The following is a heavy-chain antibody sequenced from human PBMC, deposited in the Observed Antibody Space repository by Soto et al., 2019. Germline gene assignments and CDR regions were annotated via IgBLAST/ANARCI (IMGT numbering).Heavy chain of an antibody. Sequence: QVQLQESGPGLVKPSQTLSLTCTVYGGSISTCGYYWSWIRQHPGRGLEWIGYIYHSGMTFSNPSLHVRGAISTGRSKNQFSLKLSSVTAADTAVYYCATVRWELHDAIDIWGQGTMVSVSS. CDR3: ATVRWELHDAIDI. J-gene: IGHJ3*02. V-gene: IGHV4-31*03. CDR1: GGSISTCGYY. CDR2: IYHSGMT. D-gene: IGHD1-26*01.